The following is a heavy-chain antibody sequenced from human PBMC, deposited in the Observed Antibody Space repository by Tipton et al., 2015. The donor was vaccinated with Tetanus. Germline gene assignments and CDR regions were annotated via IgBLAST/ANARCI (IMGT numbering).Heavy chain of an antibody. J-gene: IGHJ4*02. CDR1: GGSISSYY. CDR2: IYYSGST. CDR3: AREGEGYSYVY. Sequence: TLSPTCTVSGGSISSYYWSWIRQPPGKGLEWIGYIYYSGSTNYNPSLKSRVTISVDTSKNQFSLKLSSVTAADTAVYYCAREGEGYSYVYWGQGTLVTVSS. D-gene: IGHD5-18*01. V-gene: IGHV4-59*12.